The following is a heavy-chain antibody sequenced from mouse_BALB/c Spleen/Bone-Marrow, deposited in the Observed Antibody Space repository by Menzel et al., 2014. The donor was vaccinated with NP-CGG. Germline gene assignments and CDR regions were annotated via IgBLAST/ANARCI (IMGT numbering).Heavy chain of an antibody. CDR3: TRYTYGDYPYYYAMDY. V-gene: IGHV1S81*02. CDR2: INPSNGGT. Sequence: QVQLKQSGAELVKPGASVKLSCKASGYTFTSYYMYWVEQRPGQGLEWIGGINPSNGGTNFNEKFKSKATLTVDKSSSAAYMQLGSLTSEDSAVYYCTRYTYGDYPYYYAMDYWGQGTSVTVSS. CDR1: GYTFTSYY. D-gene: IGHD2-13*01. J-gene: IGHJ4*01.